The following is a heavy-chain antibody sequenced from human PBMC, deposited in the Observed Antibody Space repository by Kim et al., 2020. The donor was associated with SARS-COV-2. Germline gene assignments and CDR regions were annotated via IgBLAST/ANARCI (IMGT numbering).Heavy chain of an antibody. CDR3: ARSPYNWFDP. V-gene: IGHV1-69*13. Sequence: SVKVSCKASGGTFSSYAISWVRQAPGQGLEWMGGIIPIFGTANYAQKFQGRVTITADESTSTAYMELSSLRAEDTAVYYCARSPYNWFDPWGQGTLVTVSS. CDR2: IIPIFGTA. J-gene: IGHJ5*02. CDR1: GGTFSSYA.